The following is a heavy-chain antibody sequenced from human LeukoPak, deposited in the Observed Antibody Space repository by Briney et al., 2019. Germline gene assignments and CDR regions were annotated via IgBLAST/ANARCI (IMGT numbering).Heavy chain of an antibody. J-gene: IGHJ4*02. CDR3: AKDGGKSRRVGATFFDY. D-gene: IGHD1-26*01. CDR2: IGGSGNTI. Sequence: GGSLRLSCAASGFIVSHKYMAWVRQAPGKGLEWVSAIGGSGNTIYYADSVRGRFSISRDNSKNTLYLQMNSLRAEDTAVYYCAKDGGKSRRVGATFFDYWGQGTLVTVSS. V-gene: IGHV3-NL1*01. CDR1: GFIVSHKY.